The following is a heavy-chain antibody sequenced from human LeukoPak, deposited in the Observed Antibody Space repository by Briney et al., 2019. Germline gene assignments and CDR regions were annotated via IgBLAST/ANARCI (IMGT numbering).Heavy chain of an antibody. CDR3: ATLLNMGPDY. CDR2: IYYSGST. D-gene: IGHD2/OR15-2a*01. J-gene: IGHJ4*02. Sequence: SGTLSLTCTVSGGSVSSGGYCWSWIRQPPGKGLEWMGYIYYSGSTNYNPSLKSRVTISVDTSKNQFSLKLRSVTAADTAVYYCATLLNMGPDYWGQGTLVTASS. V-gene: IGHV4-61*08. CDR1: GGSVSSGGYC.